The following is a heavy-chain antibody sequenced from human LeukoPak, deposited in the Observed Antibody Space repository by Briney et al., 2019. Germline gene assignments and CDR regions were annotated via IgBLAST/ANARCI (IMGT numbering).Heavy chain of an antibody. CDR3: ARRVGDSYYFDY. Sequence: GESLKISCKGSGYSFTTYWIAWVRQMPGKGLEWMGIIYPGDSQTRYSPSFQGQVSISADKSISTAYLQWSSLKASDTAMYYCARRVGDSYYFDYWGQGTLVTVSS. CDR1: GYSFTTYW. J-gene: IGHJ4*02. CDR2: IYPGDSQT. D-gene: IGHD2-21*02. V-gene: IGHV5-51*01.